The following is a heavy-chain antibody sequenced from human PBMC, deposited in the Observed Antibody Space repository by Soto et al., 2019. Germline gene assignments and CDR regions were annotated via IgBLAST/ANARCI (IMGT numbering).Heavy chain of an antibody. J-gene: IGHJ4*02. CDR1: GFTFSSYG. CDR3: AKATNPLLGGDIDY. CDR2: ISYDGSNK. V-gene: IGHV3-30*18. D-gene: IGHD2-21*02. Sequence: GGSLRLSCAASGFTFSSYGMHWVRQAPGKGLEWVAVISYDGSNKYYADSVKGRFTISRDNSKNTLYLQMNSLRAEDTAVYYCAKATNPLLGGDIDYWGQGTLVTVSS.